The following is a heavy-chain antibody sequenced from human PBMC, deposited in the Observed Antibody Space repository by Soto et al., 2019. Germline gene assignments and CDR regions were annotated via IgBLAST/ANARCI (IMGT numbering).Heavy chain of an antibody. CDR3: ARGVYSSGWYESQFDY. V-gene: IGHV3-11*01. Sequence: GGSLRLSCAASGFTFSDYYMSWIRQAPGKGLEWVSYISRSGSTIYYADSVKGRFTISRDNAKNSLYLQMNSLRAEDTAVYYCARGVYSSGWYESQFDYWGQGTLVTVSS. D-gene: IGHD6-19*01. CDR1: GFTFSDYY. CDR2: ISRSGSTI. J-gene: IGHJ4*02.